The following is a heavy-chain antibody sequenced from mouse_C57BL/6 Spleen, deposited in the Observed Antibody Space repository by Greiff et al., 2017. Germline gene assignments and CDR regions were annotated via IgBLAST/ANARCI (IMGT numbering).Heavy chain of an antibody. D-gene: IGHD3-2*01. Sequence: EVQLQQSGTVLARPGASVKMSCKTSGYTFTSYWMHWVKQRPGQGLEWIGAIYPGNSDTSYNQKFKGKAKLTAVTSASTDYMELSSLENDDSAVYYCARLRQDDWGQGTLVTVSA. J-gene: IGHJ3*01. V-gene: IGHV1-5*01. CDR2: IYPGNSDT. CDR3: ARLRQDD. CDR1: GYTFTSYW.